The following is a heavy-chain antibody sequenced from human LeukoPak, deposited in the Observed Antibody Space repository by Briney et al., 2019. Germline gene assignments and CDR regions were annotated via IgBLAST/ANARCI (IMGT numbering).Heavy chain of an antibody. D-gene: IGHD3-10*01. J-gene: IGHJ4*02. Sequence: ASVKVSCKASGYTFTGYYMHWVRQAPGQGLEWMGRINPNSGGTNYAQRFQGRVTMTRDTSISTAYMELSRLRSDDTAVYYCARNYYGSGSYYPGYWGQGTLVTVPS. V-gene: IGHV1-2*06. CDR2: INPNSGGT. CDR3: ARNYYGSGSYYPGY. CDR1: GYTFTGYY.